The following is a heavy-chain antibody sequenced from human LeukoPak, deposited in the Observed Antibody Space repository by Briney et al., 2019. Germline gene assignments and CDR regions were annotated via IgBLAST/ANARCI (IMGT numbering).Heavy chain of an antibody. J-gene: IGHJ5*02. Sequence: PGGSLRLSCAASGFTFSSYWMSWVRQAPGKGLEWVANIKQDGSEKYYVDSVKGRFTISRDNAKNSLYLQMNSLRAEDTAVYYCARDFVVGPQKWSWFDPWGQGTLVTVPS. CDR2: IKQDGSEK. CDR1: GFTFSSYW. CDR3: ARDFVVGPQKWSWFDP. V-gene: IGHV3-7*01. D-gene: IGHD2-15*01.